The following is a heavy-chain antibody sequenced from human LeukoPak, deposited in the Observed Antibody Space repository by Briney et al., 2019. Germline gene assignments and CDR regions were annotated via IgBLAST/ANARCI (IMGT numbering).Heavy chain of an antibody. V-gene: IGHV4-59*01. Sequence: SETLSLTCTVSGGSISSYYWSWIRQPPGKGLEWIGYIYYSRSTNYNPALKSRVTISVDTSKNQLSLKLSSVTAADTAVYYCARAEGGTYYYGSGLTSLLVWGQGTMVTVSS. CDR1: GGSISSYY. J-gene: IGHJ3*01. D-gene: IGHD3-10*01. CDR3: ARAEGGTYYYGSGLTSLLV. CDR2: IYYSRST.